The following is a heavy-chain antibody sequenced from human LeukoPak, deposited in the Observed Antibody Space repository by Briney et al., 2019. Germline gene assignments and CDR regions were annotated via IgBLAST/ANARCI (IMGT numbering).Heavy chain of an antibody. D-gene: IGHD2-21*01. J-gene: IGHJ4*02. CDR2: INPSGGST. CDR3: ARIAYCGGDCYSGLLYFDY. CDR1: GYTFTSYY. Sequence: ASVKVSCKASGYTFTSYYIHWVRQAPGQGLEWMGIINPSGGSTSYAQKFQGRVTMTRDTSTSTVYMELSSLRSEDTAVYYCARIAYCGGDCYSGLLYFDYWGQGTLVTVSS. V-gene: IGHV1-46*01.